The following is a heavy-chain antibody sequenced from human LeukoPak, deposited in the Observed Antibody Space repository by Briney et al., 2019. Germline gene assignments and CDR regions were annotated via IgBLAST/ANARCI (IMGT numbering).Heavy chain of an antibody. D-gene: IGHD2-2*02. Sequence: GGSLRLSCAASGFTFSNYAMHWVRQAPGKGLEYVSAISSNGGSTYYANSVKGRFTISRDNSKNTLYLQMGSLRAEDMAVYYCARTQGYCSSTSCYIAMLSAFDIWGQGTMVTVSS. CDR1: GFTFSNYA. V-gene: IGHV3-64*01. J-gene: IGHJ3*02. CDR2: ISSNGGST. CDR3: ARTQGYCSSTSCYIAMLSAFDI.